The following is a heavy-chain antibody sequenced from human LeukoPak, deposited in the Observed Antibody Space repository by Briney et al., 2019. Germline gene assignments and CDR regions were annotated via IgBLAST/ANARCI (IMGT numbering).Heavy chain of an antibody. D-gene: IGHD6-19*01. CDR1: GFTFRSHD. CDR3: AKDQYSSGWYFTYQFDY. Sequence: GGSLRLSCAASGFTFRSHDMSWVRQAPGKGLEWVSGISASGGSTYYADSVKGRFTISRDNSKNTLYLQMNSLRAEDTAVYYCAKDQYSSGWYFTYQFDYWGQGTLVTVSS. J-gene: IGHJ4*02. CDR2: ISASGGST. V-gene: IGHV3-23*01.